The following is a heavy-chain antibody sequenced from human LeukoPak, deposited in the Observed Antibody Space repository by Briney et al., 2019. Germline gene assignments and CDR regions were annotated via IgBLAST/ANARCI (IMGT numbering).Heavy chain of an antibody. CDR3: ARRVARGSYYRGEGFDY. D-gene: IGHD1-26*01. Sequence: ASVKVSCKASGYTLTSYGISWVRQAPGQGLEWMGWISAYNGNTNYAQKLQGRVTMTTDTSTSTAYMELRSLRSDDTAVYYCARRVARGSYYRGEGFDYWGQGTLVTVSS. CDR2: ISAYNGNT. V-gene: IGHV1-18*01. CDR1: GYTLTSYG. J-gene: IGHJ4*02.